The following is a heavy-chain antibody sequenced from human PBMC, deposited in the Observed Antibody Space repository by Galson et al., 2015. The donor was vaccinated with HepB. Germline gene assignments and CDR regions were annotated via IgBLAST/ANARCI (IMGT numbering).Heavy chain of an antibody. CDR2: IFGSDKT. CDR1: EFTLTNYA. CDR3: VPHCTGSYCYPGLFDY. D-gene: IGHD2-15*01. J-gene: IGHJ4*02. V-gene: IGHV3-23*01. Sequence: SLRLSCAASEFTLTNYAVTWGRQAPGQGLQWVSTIFGSDKTYSADSVKGRFTISRDNSQNTVYLYMNSLRAEDTAVYYCVPHCTGSYCYPGLFDYWGQGTLVTVSS.